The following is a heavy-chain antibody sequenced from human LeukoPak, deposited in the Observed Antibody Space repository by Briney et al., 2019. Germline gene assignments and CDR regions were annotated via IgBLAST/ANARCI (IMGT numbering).Heavy chain of an antibody. Sequence: SETLSLTCAVYGGSFSGYYWSWIRQPPGKGLEWIGEINHSGSTNYNPSLKSRVTISVDTSKNQFSLKLSSVTAADTAVYYCARSPLARFLQPVTGTTLDYWGQGTLVTVSS. CDR1: GGSFSGYY. CDR2: INHSGST. CDR3: ARSPLARFLQPVTGTTLDY. V-gene: IGHV4-34*01. D-gene: IGHD1-7*01. J-gene: IGHJ4*02.